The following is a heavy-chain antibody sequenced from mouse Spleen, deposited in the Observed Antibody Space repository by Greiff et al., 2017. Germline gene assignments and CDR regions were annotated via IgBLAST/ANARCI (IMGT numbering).Heavy chain of an antibody. Sequence: QVQLQQPGAELVKPGASVKLSCKASGYTFTSYWMHWVKQRPGQGLEWIGMIHPNSGSTNYNEKFKSKATLTVDKSSSTAYMQLSSLTSEDSAVYYCARSPHYGSSPDFDYWGQGTTLTVSS. D-gene: IGHD1-1*01. CDR2: IHPNSGST. CDR3: ARSPHYGSSPDFDY. V-gene: IGHV1-64*01. J-gene: IGHJ2*01. CDR1: GYTFTSYW.